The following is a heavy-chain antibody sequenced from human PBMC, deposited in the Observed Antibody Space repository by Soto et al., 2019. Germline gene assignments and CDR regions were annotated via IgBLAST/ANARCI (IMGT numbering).Heavy chain of an antibody. J-gene: IGHJ3*02. V-gene: IGHV4-59*01. CDR1: SGSIGTYF. CDR3: ARGRGGTYDAFDI. Sequence: SETLSLTCTVSSGSIGTYFWSWVRQPPGKGLEWIGYIYYSGTTNYNPSLKSRVTIFLDTSKNQFSLRLSSVTAADTAVYYCARGRGGTYDAFDIWGQGTLVTVSS. D-gene: IGHD1-26*01. CDR2: IYYSGTT.